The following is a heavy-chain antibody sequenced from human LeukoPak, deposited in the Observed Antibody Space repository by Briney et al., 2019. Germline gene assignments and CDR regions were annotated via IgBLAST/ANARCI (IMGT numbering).Heavy chain of an antibody. CDR1: GYTFTGYY. Sequence: ASVKVSCKASGYTFTGYYMHWVRQAPGQGLEWMGRINPNSGGTNYAQKFQGRVTMTRDTSISTAYMELSRLRSDDTAVYYCASRFWSSGWYRDAFDIWGQGTMVTVSS. J-gene: IGHJ3*02. CDR3: ASRFWSSGWYRDAFDI. CDR2: INPNSGGT. V-gene: IGHV1-2*06. D-gene: IGHD6-19*01.